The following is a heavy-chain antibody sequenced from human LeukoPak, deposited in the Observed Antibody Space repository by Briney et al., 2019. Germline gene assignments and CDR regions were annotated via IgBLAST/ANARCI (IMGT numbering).Heavy chain of an antibody. CDR3: ARVEEDGDYGAY. Sequence: GASVKVSCKASGYTFTSYGISWLQQAPGQGLEWMGWISAYNGNTNYAQKLQGRVTMTTDTSTSTAYMELRSLRSDDTAVYYCARVEEDGDYGAYWGQGTLVTVSS. V-gene: IGHV1-18*01. CDR1: GYTFTSYG. D-gene: IGHD4-17*01. CDR2: ISAYNGNT. J-gene: IGHJ4*02.